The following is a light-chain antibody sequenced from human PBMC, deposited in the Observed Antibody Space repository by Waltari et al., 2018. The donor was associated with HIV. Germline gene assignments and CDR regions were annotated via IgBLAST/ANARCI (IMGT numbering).Light chain of an antibody. CDR3: CSYAGSYTLDVV. J-gene: IGLJ2*01. V-gene: IGLV2-11*01. CDR1: SSAGGGYNY. CDR2: DVS. Sequence: QSALTQPRSVCASAGQSVTISCAGTSSAGGGYNYVSWYHQHPGKAPKLMIYDVSKRPSGVPDGFSGSKSCNTASLTISGLQAEDDADYYCCSYAGSYTLDVVFGGGTKLTVL.